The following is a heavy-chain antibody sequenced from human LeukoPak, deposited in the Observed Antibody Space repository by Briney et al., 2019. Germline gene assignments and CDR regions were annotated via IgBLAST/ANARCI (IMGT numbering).Heavy chain of an antibody. CDR3: AREYCSGGSCYGYDY. D-gene: IGHD2-15*01. CDR2: ISSSSSYI. CDR1: GFTFSSYS. Sequence: GGSLRLSCAASGFTFSSYSMNWARQAPGKGLEWVSSISSSSSYIYYADSVKRRFTIPRDNAKNSLYLQMNSLRAEDTAVYYCAREYCSGGSCYGYDYWGQGTLVTVSS. J-gene: IGHJ4*02. V-gene: IGHV3-21*01.